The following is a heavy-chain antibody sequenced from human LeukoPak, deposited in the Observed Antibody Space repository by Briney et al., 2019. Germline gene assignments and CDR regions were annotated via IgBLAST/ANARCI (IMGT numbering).Heavy chain of an antibody. J-gene: IGHJ5*02. D-gene: IGHD3-9*01. CDR3: ARGGDILTGYYRTQENNWFDP. CDR2: MNPNSGNT. Sequence: GASVKVSCKASGYTFTSYDINWVRQATGQGLEWMGWMNPNSGNTGYAQKFQGRVTMTRNTSISTAYMGLSSLRSEDTAVYYCARGGDILTGYYRTQENNWFDPWGQGTLVTVSS. V-gene: IGHV1-8*01. CDR1: GYTFTSYD.